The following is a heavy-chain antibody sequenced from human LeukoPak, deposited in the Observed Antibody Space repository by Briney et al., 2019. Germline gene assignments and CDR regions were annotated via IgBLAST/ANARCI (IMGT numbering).Heavy chain of an antibody. V-gene: IGHV1-69*13. CDR2: IIPIFGTA. D-gene: IGHD6-19*01. CDR3: AREAIAVAGTHYYYYYMDV. Sequence: SVKVSCKASGGTFSSYAISWVRQAPGQGLEWMGGIIPIFGTANYAQKFQGRVTITADESTSTAYMELSSLRSEDTAVYYCAREAIAVAGTHYYYYYMDVWGKGTTVTVSS. J-gene: IGHJ6*03. CDR1: GGTFSSYA.